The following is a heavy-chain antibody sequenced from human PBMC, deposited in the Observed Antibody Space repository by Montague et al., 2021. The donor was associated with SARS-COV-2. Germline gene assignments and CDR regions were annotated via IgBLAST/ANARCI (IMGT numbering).Heavy chain of an antibody. D-gene: IGHD6-19*01. Sequence: PALVKPTQTLTLTCTFSGFSLSTSGMCVSWIRQPPGKALEWLALIGWXXXKYYSTSLKTRLTISKDTSKNQVVLTMTNMDPVDTATYYCARISAWYSSGWSAFDYWGQGTLVTVSS. CDR2: IGWXXXK. V-gene: IGHV2-70*01. CDR3: ARISAWYSSGWSAFDY. CDR1: GFSLSTSGMC. J-gene: IGHJ4*02.